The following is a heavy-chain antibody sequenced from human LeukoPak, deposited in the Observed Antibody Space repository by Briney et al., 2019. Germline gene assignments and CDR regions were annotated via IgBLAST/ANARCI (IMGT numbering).Heavy chain of an antibody. V-gene: IGHV3-7*01. CDR1: GFTFSNSW. Sequence: PGGSLRLSCAGSGFTFSNSWMGWVRQAPGKGLEWVANVQHIGGETYYVDSVKGRFTISRDNAKNSVYLHMNSLGADDTAVYYCATYSILNAREFRYWGQGTLVTVTS. CDR3: ATYSILNAREFRY. D-gene: IGHD4-11*01. J-gene: IGHJ1*01. CDR2: VQHIGGET.